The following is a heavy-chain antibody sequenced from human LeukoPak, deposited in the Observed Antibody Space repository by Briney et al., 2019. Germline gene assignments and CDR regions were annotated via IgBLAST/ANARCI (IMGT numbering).Heavy chain of an antibody. D-gene: IGHD3-9*01. J-gene: IGHJ4*02. CDR2: IYYSGST. V-gene: IGHV4-34*01. CDR3: ARRPLRYFDWLSSFRATNYFVY. CDR1: GGFFSGYY. Sequence: SETLSLTCAVYGGFFSGYYWSWIRQPRRKALVVSGSIYYSGSTYYNPSLKSRVTISVDTSKNQFSLKLSSVTAADTAVYYCARRPLRYFDWLSSFRATNYFVYWGQGTLVTVSS.